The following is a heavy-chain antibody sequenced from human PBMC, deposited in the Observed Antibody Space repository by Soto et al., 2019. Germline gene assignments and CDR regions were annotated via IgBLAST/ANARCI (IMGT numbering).Heavy chain of an antibody. D-gene: IGHD4-17*01. J-gene: IGHJ5*02. Sequence: GGSLRLSCAASGFTFSSYWMSWVRQAPGKGLEWVANIKQDGSEKYYVDSVKGRFTISRDNAKNSLYLQMNSLRAEDTAVHYCARLDYGDYYNWFDPWGQGTLVTVSS. CDR1: GFTFSSYW. V-gene: IGHV3-7*01. CDR3: ARLDYGDYYNWFDP. CDR2: IKQDGSEK.